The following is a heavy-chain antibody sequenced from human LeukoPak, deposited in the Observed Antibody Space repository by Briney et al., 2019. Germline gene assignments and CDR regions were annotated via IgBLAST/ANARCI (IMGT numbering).Heavy chain of an antibody. Sequence: ESLKIYCKGSGYSFTSYWIGWERQKPGKGLEQMGIIDPGDSDTRYSPSFQGQVTTSADKSISTAYLQWSSLEASDTAMYYCARLRRLYRSSSGDFDYWGQGTLVTVSS. CDR1: GYSFTSYW. V-gene: IGHV5-51*01. J-gene: IGHJ4*02. CDR2: IDPGDSDT. CDR3: ARLRRLYRSSSGDFDY. D-gene: IGHD6-6*01.